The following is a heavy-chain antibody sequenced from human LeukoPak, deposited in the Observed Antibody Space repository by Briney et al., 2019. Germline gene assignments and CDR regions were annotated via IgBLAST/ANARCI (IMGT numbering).Heavy chain of an antibody. CDR1: GFTFITYA. V-gene: IGHV3-23*01. J-gene: IGHJ4*02. Sequence: AGGSLRLSCAASGFTFITYAMSWVRQAPGKGLEWVSAISGSGGSTYYADSVKGRFTISRDNSKNTLYLQMNSLRAEDTAVYYCAKDPYGDYGYYFDYWGQGTLVTVSS. CDR3: AKDPYGDYGYYFDY. CDR2: ISGSGGST. D-gene: IGHD4-17*01.